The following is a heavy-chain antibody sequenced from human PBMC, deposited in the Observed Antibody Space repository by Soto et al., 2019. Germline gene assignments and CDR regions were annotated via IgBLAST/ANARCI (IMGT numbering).Heavy chain of an antibody. CDR3: ARERYQVISDGMDV. J-gene: IGHJ6*02. CDR1: GYTFTGYY. D-gene: IGHD2-2*01. CDR2: INPETGGT. V-gene: IGHV1-2*02. Sequence: AAVKVSCKASGYTFTGYYVHWVREAPGQGLEWMGWINPETGGTSYAQKFQGRVTLSRDTSINTAYLELSRLRFDDAAVYFCARERYQVISDGMDVWGQGTTVTVSS.